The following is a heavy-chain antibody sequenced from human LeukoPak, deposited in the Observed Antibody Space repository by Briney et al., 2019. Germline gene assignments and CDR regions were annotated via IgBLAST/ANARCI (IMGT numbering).Heavy chain of an antibody. CDR3: ARAYCSGGSCYSGWFDP. J-gene: IGHJ5*02. Sequence: GSLRLSCAASGFTFSSYSMNWVRQAPGKGLEWVSSISSSSSYIYYADSVKGRFTISRDNAKNSLYLQMNSLRAEDTAVYYCARAYCSGGSCYSGWFDPWGQGTLVTVSS. CDR2: ISSSSSYI. D-gene: IGHD2-15*01. CDR1: GFTFSSYS. V-gene: IGHV3-21*01.